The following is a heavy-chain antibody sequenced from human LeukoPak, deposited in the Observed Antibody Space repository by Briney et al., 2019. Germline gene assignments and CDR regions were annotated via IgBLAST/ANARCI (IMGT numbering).Heavy chain of an antibody. CDR3: ARARGFGGFLSFGY. V-gene: IGHV4-34*01. D-gene: IGHD3-10*01. J-gene: IGHJ4*02. CDR2: INHSGST. Sequence: PSETLSLTCAVYGGSFSGYYWSWIRQPPGKGLEWIGEINHSGSTNYNPSLKSRVTISVDTSKNQFSLKLSSVTAADTAVYYCARARGFGGFLSFGYWGQGTLVTVSS. CDR1: GGSFSGYY.